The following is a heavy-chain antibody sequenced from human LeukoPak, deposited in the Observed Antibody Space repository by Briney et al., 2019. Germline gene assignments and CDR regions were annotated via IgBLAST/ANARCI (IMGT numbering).Heavy chain of an antibody. CDR2: INHSGST. CDR3: ARAPRDCSGVSCHPRYFQH. V-gene: IGHV4-34*01. CDR1: GGSFSGYY. D-gene: IGHD2-15*01. Sequence: SETLSLTCAVYGGSFSGYYWSWIRQPPGKWLEWIGKINHSGSTNYNPSLKSRVTISVDTSKNQFSLKLSSVTAADTAVYYCARAPRDCSGVSCHPRYFQHWGQGTLVTVSS. J-gene: IGHJ1*01.